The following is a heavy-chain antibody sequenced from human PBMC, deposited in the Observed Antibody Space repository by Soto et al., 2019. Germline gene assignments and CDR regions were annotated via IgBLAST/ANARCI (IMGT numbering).Heavy chain of an antibody. D-gene: IGHD3-10*01. Sequence: GASVKVSCKASGYTFTSYDINWVRQATGQGLEWMGWMNPNSGNTGYAQKFQGRVTMTRNTSISTAYMELSSLRSEDTAVHYCARWVTMVRGVIPGYYGMDVWGQGTTVTVS. CDR2: MNPNSGNT. CDR3: ARWVTMVRGVIPGYYGMDV. CDR1: GYTFTSYD. V-gene: IGHV1-8*01. J-gene: IGHJ6*02.